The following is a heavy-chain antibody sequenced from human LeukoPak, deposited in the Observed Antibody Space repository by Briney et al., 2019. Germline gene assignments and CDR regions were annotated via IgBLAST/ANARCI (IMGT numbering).Heavy chain of an antibody. Sequence: PSETLSLTCTVSGGSISSYYWSWIRQPAGKGLEWIGRIYPSGSTNYNPSLKSRVTMSVDTSKKQFSLRLSSVTATDTAVYYCARETRPGSDYMDVWGKGTTVTISS. CDR3: ARETRPGSDYMDV. CDR2: IYPSGST. J-gene: IGHJ6*03. CDR1: GGSISSYY. D-gene: IGHD6-6*01. V-gene: IGHV4-4*07.